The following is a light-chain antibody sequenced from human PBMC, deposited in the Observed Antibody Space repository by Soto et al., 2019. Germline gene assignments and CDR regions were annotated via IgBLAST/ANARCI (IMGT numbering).Light chain of an antibody. Sequence: SYDLTQPPSVSVSLGQMARITCSGEALPKKYAYWYQQKPGQFPVLVIYKDSERPSGIPERFSGSSSGTIVTLTISGVQAEDEADYYCLSADSSGPWVFGGGTKLTVL. J-gene: IGLJ3*02. CDR1: ALPKKY. V-gene: IGLV3-16*01. CDR3: LSADSSGPWV. CDR2: KDS.